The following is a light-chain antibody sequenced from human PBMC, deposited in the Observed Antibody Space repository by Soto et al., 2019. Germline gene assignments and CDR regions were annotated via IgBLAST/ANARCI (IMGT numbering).Light chain of an antibody. CDR2: AAS. J-gene: IGKJ1*01. Sequence: DIQITQSPSSLSASVGDRVTITCRASQSISSYLNWYQQKPGKAPKLLIYAASSLQSGVPSRFSGSGSGTDFTLTISSLQPEDFQTYYCQQSYSTPRTLAQGTNVDIK. CDR1: QSISSY. CDR3: QQSYSTPRT. V-gene: IGKV1-39*01.